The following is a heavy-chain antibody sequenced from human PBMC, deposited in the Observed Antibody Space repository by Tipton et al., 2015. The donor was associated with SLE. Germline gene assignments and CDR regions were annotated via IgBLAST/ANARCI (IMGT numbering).Heavy chain of an antibody. V-gene: IGHV4-34*01. CDR2: INYSGST. Sequence: LRLSCAASGFTFDDYAMHWVRLAPGKGLEWIGEINYSGSTYYNPSLQSRVTISIDTSNHQLSLKLTSVTAADTALYYCARGWGIAALLSWFDPWGQGTLVIVSS. D-gene: IGHD6-6*01. J-gene: IGHJ5*02. CDR1: GFTFDDYA. CDR3: ARGWGIAALLSWFDP.